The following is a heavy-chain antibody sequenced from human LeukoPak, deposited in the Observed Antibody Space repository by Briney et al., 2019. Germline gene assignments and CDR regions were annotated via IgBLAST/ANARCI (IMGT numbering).Heavy chain of an antibody. CDR2: INHYGRS. V-gene: IGHV4-34*01. J-gene: IGHJ6*02. CDR1: GGSFNKYY. CDR3: ARGNDFDSGTFYGNYGVDA. Sequence: SETLSLTCAVYGGSFNKYYWSWIRQSPGKGLEWIGEINHYGRSKYNPSVRSRVTMLVDTSRNQFSLKVTSVTTADTAIYYCARGNDFDSGTFYGNYGVDAWGQGTTVTVSS. D-gene: IGHD3-10*01.